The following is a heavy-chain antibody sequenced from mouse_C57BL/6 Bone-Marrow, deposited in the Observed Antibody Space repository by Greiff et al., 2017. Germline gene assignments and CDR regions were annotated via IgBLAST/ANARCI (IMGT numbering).Heavy chain of an antibody. Sequence: EVQLVESGGGLVQPGGSLKLSCEASGFTFSDYGMAWVRQAPRKGPEWVAFISNLAYSIYYADTVTGRFTISRENAKNTLYLEMSSLRSEDTAMYYCARDAMDYWGQGTSVTVSS. V-gene: IGHV5-15*01. CDR1: GFTFSDYG. J-gene: IGHJ4*01. CDR2: ISNLAYSI. CDR3: ARDAMDY.